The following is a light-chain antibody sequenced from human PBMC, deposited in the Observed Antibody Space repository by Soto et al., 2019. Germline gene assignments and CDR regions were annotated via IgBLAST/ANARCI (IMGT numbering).Light chain of an antibody. CDR3: ISYTGSSTV. J-gene: IGLJ3*02. Sequence: QSALTQPASVSGSPGQSITISCTGTSSDVGGYNYVSWYQQHPGKAPKLMIYEVSNRPSGVSNRFSGSKSGNTASLTISGLQAEDEADYYCISYTGSSTVFGGGTKLTVL. V-gene: IGLV2-14*01. CDR2: EVS. CDR1: SSDVGGYNY.